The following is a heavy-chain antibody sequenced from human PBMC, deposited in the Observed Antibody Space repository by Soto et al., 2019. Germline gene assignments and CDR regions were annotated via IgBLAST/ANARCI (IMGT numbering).Heavy chain of an antibody. J-gene: IGHJ1*01. D-gene: IGHD2-15*01. CDR2: ISSDSRYI. CDR3: ASAESCSGGSCYGIFAYFQH. V-gene: IGHV3-21*05. Sequence: PGVSLRLSCAASGFTLSNYAVNWVRQAPGKGLEWVSYISSDSRYIYHGDSVKGRFTISRHNSKNTLYLQMNSLRAEDTAVYYCASAESCSGGSCYGIFAYFQHWGQGTLVNVSS. CDR1: GFTLSNYA.